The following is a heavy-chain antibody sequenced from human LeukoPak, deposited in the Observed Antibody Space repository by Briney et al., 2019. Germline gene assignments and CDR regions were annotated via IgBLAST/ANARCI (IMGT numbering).Heavy chain of an antibody. J-gene: IGHJ4*02. V-gene: IGHV1-18*01. CDR1: GYTFNSYS. D-gene: IGHD3-16*01. CDR3: ARDGFRGPSDY. Sequence: ASVKVSCKASGYTFNSYSINWVRQAAGQGLEWMGWINAYNGNTNYAQKAQGRVTMTTDTSTSTAYMELRSLRSDDTALYYCARDGFRGPSDYWGQGTLVTVSS. CDR2: INAYNGNT.